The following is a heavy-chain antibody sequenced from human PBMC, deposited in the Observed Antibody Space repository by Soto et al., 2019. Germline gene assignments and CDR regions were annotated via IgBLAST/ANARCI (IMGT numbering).Heavy chain of an antibody. CDR1: GGSISSYY. V-gene: IGHV4-59*01. Sequence: PSETLSLTCTVSGGSISSYYWSWIRQPPGKGLEWIGYIYYSGSTNYNPSLKSRVTISVDTSKNQFSLKLSSVTAADTAVYYCGRHREIYYGSGNDAFDIWGQGTMVTVSS. CDR3: GRHREIYYGSGNDAFDI. J-gene: IGHJ3*02. D-gene: IGHD3-10*01. CDR2: IYYSGST.